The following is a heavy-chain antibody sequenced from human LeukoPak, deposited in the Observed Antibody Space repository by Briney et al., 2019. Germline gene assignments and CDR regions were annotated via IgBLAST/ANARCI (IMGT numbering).Heavy chain of an antibody. V-gene: IGHV4-4*02. D-gene: IGHD5-24*01. CDR2: IYHSGST. CDR3: ARGGGYNFGCFDL. Sequence: SGTLSLTCAVSGGSISSSNWWSWVRQPPGKGLEWIGEIYHSGSTNYNPSLKSRVTISVDKSKNQFSLKLSSVTAADTAVCYCARGGGYNFGCFDLWGRGTLVTVSS. J-gene: IGHJ2*01. CDR1: GGSISSSNW.